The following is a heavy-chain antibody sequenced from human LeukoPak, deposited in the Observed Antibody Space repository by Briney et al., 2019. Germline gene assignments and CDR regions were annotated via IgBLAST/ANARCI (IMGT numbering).Heavy chain of an antibody. CDR2: LYYSGST. J-gene: IGHJ5*02. Sequence: SETLSLTCTVSGGSISSYYWSWIRQPPGKGLEWIGYLYYSGSTNYNPSLKSRVTISADTSKNQFSLKLSSVTAADTAVYYCARGERWNWFDPWGQGTLVTVSS. V-gene: IGHV4-59*01. CDR1: GGSISSYY. CDR3: ARGERWNWFDP. D-gene: IGHD3-16*01.